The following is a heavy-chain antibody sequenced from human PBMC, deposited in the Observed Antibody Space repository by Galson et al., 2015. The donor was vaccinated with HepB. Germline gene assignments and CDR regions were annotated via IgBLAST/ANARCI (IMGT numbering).Heavy chain of an antibody. CDR3: ARAEGSGYYYVGY. CDR1: GYTFSKYG. Sequence: SVKVSCKASGYTFSKYGMNWVRQAPGQGPEWMGRISTNTGNPTYAQGFTGRFVFSLDTSVSTAYLQINSLKAEDTAVYYCARAEGSGYYYVGYWGQGTLVTVSS. V-gene: IGHV7-4-1*02. D-gene: IGHD3-22*01. J-gene: IGHJ4*02. CDR2: ISTNTGNP.